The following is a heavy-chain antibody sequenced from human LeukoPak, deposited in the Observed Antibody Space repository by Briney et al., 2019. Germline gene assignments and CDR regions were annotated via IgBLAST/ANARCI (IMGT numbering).Heavy chain of an antibody. J-gene: IGHJ4*02. CDR2: INHSGST. V-gene: IGHV4-34*01. D-gene: IGHD3-3*01. CDR3: ARNDFWSGYFAY. CDR1: GGSFSGYY. Sequence: SETLSLTCAVYGGSFSGYYWSWIRQPPGKGLEWIGEINHSGSTNYNPSLKSRVTISVDTSKNQFSLKLSSVTAADTAVYYCARNDFWSGYFAYWGQGTLVTVSS.